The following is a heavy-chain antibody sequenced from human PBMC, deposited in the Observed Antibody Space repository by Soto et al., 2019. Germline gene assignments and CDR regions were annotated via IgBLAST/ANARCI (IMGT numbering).Heavy chain of an antibody. CDR3: ARRYCSSTSCPEQY. V-gene: IGHV3-30-3*01. D-gene: IGHD2-2*01. J-gene: IGHJ4*02. CDR1: GFTFSSYA. Sequence: VQLVESGGGVVQPGRSLRLSCAASGFTFSSYAMHWVRQAPGKGLEWVAVISYDGSNKYYADSVKGRFTISRDNSKNTLYLQMNSLRAEDTAVYYCARRYCSSTSCPEQYWGQGTLVTVSS. CDR2: ISYDGSNK.